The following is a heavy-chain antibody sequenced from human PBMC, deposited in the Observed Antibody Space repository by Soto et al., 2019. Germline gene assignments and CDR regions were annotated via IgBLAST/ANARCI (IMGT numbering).Heavy chain of an antibody. V-gene: IGHV3-30-3*01. D-gene: IGHD6-13*01. CDR3: ARQKQVDY. Sequence: GGSLRLSCAASGFTFSSYAMHWVRQAPGKGLEWVAVISYDGSNKYYADSVKGRFTISRDNSKNTLYLQMNSLRAEDTAVYYCARQKQVDYWGQGTLVTVSS. CDR1: GFTFSSYA. J-gene: IGHJ4*02. CDR2: ISYDGSNK.